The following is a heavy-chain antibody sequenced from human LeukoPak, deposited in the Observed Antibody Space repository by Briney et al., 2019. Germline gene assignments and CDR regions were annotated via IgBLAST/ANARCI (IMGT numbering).Heavy chain of an antibody. J-gene: IGHJ5*02. Sequence: SETLSLTCTVSGDSINSLDLWSWVRQPPGKGLEWIGEMYLSGTTHSNPSLKSRVTISVDTSKNQFSLKLNSVTAADTAVYYCARHYGPWGQGTLVTVSS. D-gene: IGHD3-16*01. CDR3: ARHYGP. CDR1: GDSINSLDL. CDR2: MYLSGTT. V-gene: IGHV4-4*02.